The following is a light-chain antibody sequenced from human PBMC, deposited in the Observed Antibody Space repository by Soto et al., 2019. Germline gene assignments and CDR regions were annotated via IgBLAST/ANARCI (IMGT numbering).Light chain of an antibody. CDR3: MQALQTPLT. Sequence: DIVMTQSPLSLPVTPGEPASISCRSSQSRLHSNGYNYLDWYLQKPGQSPHLLIYLGSNRASGVPDRFSGSGSGTDFTLKISRVEAEDVGVYYCMQALQTPLTFGGGTKVEIK. CDR2: LGS. CDR1: QSRLHSNGYNY. V-gene: IGKV2-28*01. J-gene: IGKJ4*01.